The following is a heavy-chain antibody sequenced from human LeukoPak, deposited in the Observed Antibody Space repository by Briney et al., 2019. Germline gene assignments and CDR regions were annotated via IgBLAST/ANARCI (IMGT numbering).Heavy chain of an antibody. V-gene: IGHV3-21*01. CDR2: ISSTGSYI. CDR1: GFTFSDTW. Sequence: GGSLRLSCAASGFTFSDTWMHWVRQAPGKGLEWVSSISSTGSYIYFADSVKGRFTISRDNAKNSLYLQMNSLRAEDTAVYYCAELGITMIGGVWGKGTTVTISS. D-gene: IGHD3-10*02. J-gene: IGHJ6*04. CDR3: AELGITMIGGV.